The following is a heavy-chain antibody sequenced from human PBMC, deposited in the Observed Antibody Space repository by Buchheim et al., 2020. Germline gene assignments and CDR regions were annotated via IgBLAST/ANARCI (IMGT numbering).Heavy chain of an antibody. Sequence: QVQLQESGPGLVKPSQTLSLTCTVSGGSISSGDYYWTWIRQHPEKGLEWIGYIYYSGSTYYNPSLKSRVTISVATSKTHFSLKLNSVTAADTAVYYCARDKATGYDILTGSIYYYYGMDVWGQGTT. CDR3: ARDKATGYDILTGSIYYYYGMDV. CDR2: IYYSGST. CDR1: GGSISSGDYY. J-gene: IGHJ6*02. D-gene: IGHD3-9*01. V-gene: IGHV4-31*03.